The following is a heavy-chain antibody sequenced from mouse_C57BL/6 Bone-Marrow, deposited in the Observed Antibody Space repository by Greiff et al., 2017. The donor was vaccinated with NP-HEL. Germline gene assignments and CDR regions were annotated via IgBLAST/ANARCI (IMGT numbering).Heavy chain of an antibody. CDR1: GFTFSSYG. Sequence: EVQLVESGGDLVKPGGSLKLSCAASGFTFSSYGMSWVRQTPDKRLEWVATISSGGSYTYYPDSVKGRFTISRDNAKNTLYLQMSSLKSEDTAMYYCARRVYYAAPDYWRQGTTLTVSS. D-gene: IGHD1-1*01. V-gene: IGHV5-6*01. J-gene: IGHJ2*01. CDR3: ARRVYYAAPDY. CDR2: ISSGGSYT.